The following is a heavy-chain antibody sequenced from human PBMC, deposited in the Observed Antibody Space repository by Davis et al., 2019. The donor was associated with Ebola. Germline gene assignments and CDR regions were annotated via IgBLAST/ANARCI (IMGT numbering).Heavy chain of an antibody. V-gene: IGHV4-39*07. CDR1: GGSISSRSYY. CDR2: IYYSGST. D-gene: IGHD1-26*01. Sequence: SETLSLTCTVSGGSISSRSYYWGWIRQPPGKGLEWIGSIYYSGSTNYNPSLKSRVTISVDTSKNQFSLKLSSVTAAGTAVYYCARVVGATGGDAFDIWGQGTMVTVSS. CDR3: ARVVGATGGDAFDI. J-gene: IGHJ3*02.